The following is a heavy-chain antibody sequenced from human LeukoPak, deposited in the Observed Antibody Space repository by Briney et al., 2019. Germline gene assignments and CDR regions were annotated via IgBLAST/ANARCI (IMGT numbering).Heavy chain of an antibody. Sequence: SETLSLTCTVSGGSICSYYCSWIRQPPGKGLEWIGYIYYSGSTNFNPSLKSRVTISVDTSKNQFSLKLSSVTAADTAVYYCARRTDTSASGFDYWGE. J-gene: IGHJ4*02. CDR2: IYYSGST. V-gene: IGHV4-59*08. D-gene: IGHD2-2*01. CDR1: GGSICSYY. CDR3: ARRTDTSASGFDY.